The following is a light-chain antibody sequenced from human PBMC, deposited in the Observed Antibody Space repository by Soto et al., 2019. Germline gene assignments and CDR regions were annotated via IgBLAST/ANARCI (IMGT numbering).Light chain of an antibody. CDR2: EVY. J-gene: IGLJ3*02. Sequence: QSVLTQPPSASGSPGQSVTISCTGTSSDVGGYNYVSWYQQHPGKAPKLMIYEVYKRPSGVPDRFSGSKSGNTASLTVSGLQAEDEADYYCSSYAGSNTVRWVFGGGTKVTVL. CDR3: SSYAGSNTVRWV. CDR1: SSDVGGYNY. V-gene: IGLV2-8*01.